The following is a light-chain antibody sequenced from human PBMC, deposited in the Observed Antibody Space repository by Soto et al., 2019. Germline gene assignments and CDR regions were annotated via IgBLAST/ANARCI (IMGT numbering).Light chain of an antibody. CDR1: RSVNRN. CDR3: QQYNIWPPEVT. Sequence: EKVMTQSPATLSVSPGESATLSCRASRSVNRNLAWYQQKPGQTPRLLIYGASTRAAGVPVRFSGSGSGTDFNLTISSLQSEDFAIYYCQQYNIWPPEVTFGPGTKVDIK. CDR2: GAS. J-gene: IGKJ3*01. V-gene: IGKV3-15*01.